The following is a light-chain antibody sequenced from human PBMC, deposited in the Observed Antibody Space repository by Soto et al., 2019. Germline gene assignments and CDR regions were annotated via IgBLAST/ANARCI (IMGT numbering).Light chain of an antibody. CDR1: QGISNY. Sequence: DIRMTQSPSSLSASVGDRVTITCRASQGISNYLAWFQQKPGNAPKLLISSTSTLHSGVPSRFSGSGSGTDFTLTISSLQPEDVATYYCHKYSGVPFTFGEGTKVELK. J-gene: IGKJ4*01. CDR3: HKYSGVPFT. V-gene: IGKV1-27*01. CDR2: STS.